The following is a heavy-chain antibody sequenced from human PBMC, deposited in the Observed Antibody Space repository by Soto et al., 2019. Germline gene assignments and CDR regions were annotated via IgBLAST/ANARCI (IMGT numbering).Heavy chain of an antibody. CDR3: ARESYYGSGATVVAY. CDR2: IYYSGST. V-gene: IGHV4-39*02. CDR1: GGSISSSRYY. Sequence: PSETLSLTCTVSGGSISSSRYYWGWIRQPPGKGLEWIGSIYYSGSTYYNPSLKSRVTISVDTSKNQFSLKLSSVTAADTAVYYCARESYYGSGATVVAYWGQGTLVTVSS. D-gene: IGHD3-10*01. J-gene: IGHJ4*02.